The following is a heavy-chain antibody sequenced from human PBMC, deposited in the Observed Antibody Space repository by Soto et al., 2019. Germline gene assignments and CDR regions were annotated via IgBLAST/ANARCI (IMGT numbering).Heavy chain of an antibody. D-gene: IGHD2-21*02. V-gene: IGHV3-30-3*01. CDR1: GFIFSNYA. Sequence: QEQVVESGGGMVQPGKSLRLSCAASGFIFSNYAMHWVRQVPGGGLEWVTTISYDGSNKNYADSVKGRTSISRVNSKNTMYLHMNTLRPEDTAVYYCARGTYCGGDWIPGQVSNWYFALWGRGTLVTVSS. J-gene: IGHJ2*01. CDR2: ISYDGSNK. CDR3: ARGTYCGGDWIPGQVSNWYFAL.